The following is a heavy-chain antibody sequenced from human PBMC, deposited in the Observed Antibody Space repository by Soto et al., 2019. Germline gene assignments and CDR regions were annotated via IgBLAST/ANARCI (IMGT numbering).Heavy chain of an antibody. D-gene: IGHD3-22*01. CDR2: ISGSGGST. V-gene: IGHV3-23*01. J-gene: IGHJ6*02. CDR1: GFTFSSYA. Sequence: LRLSCAASGFTFSSYAMSWVRQAPGKGLEWVSAISGSGGSTYYADSVKGRFTISRDNSKNTLYLQMNSLRAEDTAVYYCAKDLHYDSSGSGMDVWGQGTTVTVSS. CDR3: AKDLHYDSSGSGMDV.